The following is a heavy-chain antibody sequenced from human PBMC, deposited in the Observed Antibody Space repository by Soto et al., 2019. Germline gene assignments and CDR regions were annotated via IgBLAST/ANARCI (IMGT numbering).Heavy chain of an antibody. CDR1: GYSFTSYW. Sequence: EFLTISYRGCGYSFTSYWIGLVRQMPGKGLEWMGIIYPGDSDTRYSPSFQGQVTISADKSISTAYLQWSGLKASDTAMYYCARSLMVRGVTEIDYWGQGTLVTVYS. CDR2: IYPGDSDT. CDR3: ARSLMVRGVTEIDY. D-gene: IGHD3-10*01. V-gene: IGHV5-51*01. J-gene: IGHJ4*02.